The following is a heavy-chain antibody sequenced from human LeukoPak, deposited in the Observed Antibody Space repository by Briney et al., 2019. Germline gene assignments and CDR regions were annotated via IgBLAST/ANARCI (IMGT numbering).Heavy chain of an antibody. CDR2: INPNSGGT. D-gene: IGHD3-9*01. J-gene: IGHJ4*02. V-gene: IGHV1-2*02. CDR3: ARDRPLLIEKRPFDY. CDR1: GYTFTGYY. Sequence: ASVKVSCKASGYTFTGYYMHWVRQAPGQGLEWMGWINPNSGGTNYAQKFQGRVTMTRDTSISTAYMELSRLRSDDTAVYYGARDRPLLIEKRPFDYWGQRTLVTVSS.